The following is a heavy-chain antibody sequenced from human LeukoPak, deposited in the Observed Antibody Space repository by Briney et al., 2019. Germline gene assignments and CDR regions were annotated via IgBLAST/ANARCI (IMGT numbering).Heavy chain of an antibody. D-gene: IGHD2-15*01. V-gene: IGHV1-69*05. Sequence: SVKVSCKASGGTFSNYAISWVRQAPGQGLEWMGGIIPIFGTANYAQKFQGRVTMTRDTSISTAYMELSRLRSDDTAVYYCARTACSGGSCYSEGYFDYWGQGTLVTVSS. CDR1: GGTFSNYA. J-gene: IGHJ4*02. CDR2: IIPIFGTA. CDR3: ARTACSGGSCYSEGYFDY.